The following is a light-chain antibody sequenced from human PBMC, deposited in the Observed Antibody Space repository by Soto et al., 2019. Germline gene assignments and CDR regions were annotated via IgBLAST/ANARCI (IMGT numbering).Light chain of an antibody. J-gene: IGKJ5*01. V-gene: IGKV3-15*01. CDR1: QSVSSN. CDR2: GAS. Sequence: IVMTQSPATLSVSPGERATLSCRASQSVSSNLVWYQQKPGQAPRLLIYGASTRATDIPARFSGSGSGTEFTLTISSLQSEDFVIYYCQHYNNWPPSITFGQGTRLEIK. CDR3: QHYNNWPPSIT.